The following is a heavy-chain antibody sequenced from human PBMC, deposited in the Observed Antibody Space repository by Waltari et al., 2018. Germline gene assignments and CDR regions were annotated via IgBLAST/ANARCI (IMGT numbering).Heavy chain of an antibody. CDR1: GGTFSSYA. J-gene: IGHJ4*02. V-gene: IGHV1-69*08. D-gene: IGHD3-22*01. Sequence: QVQLVQSGAEVKKPGSSVKVSCKASGGTFSSYAISWVRQAPGQGLEWMGRITPIVGTANYAQKFQGRVTITADKSTSAAYRELSSLRSEDTAVYYCARATYYYDSSHYDYWGQGTLVTVSS. CDR3: ARATYYYDSSHYDY. CDR2: ITPIVGTA.